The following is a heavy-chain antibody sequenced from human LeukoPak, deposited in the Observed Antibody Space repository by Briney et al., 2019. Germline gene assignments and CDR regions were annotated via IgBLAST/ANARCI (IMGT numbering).Heavy chain of an antibody. D-gene: IGHD2-2*01. CDR1: GFTFSSYV. J-gene: IGHJ5*02. Sequence: GGSLRLSCAASGFTFSSYVMSWVRQAPGKGLDWVSTISVSGDYTYYADSVKGRFTISRDNSKNTLYLQMNSLRGEDTAVYYCAKAIGQEVPAASRWYDPWGQGILVTVSS. V-gene: IGHV3-23*01. CDR2: ISVSGDYT. CDR3: AKAIGQEVPAASRWYDP.